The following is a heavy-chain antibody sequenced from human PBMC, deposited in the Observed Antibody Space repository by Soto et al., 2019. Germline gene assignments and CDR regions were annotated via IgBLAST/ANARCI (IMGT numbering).Heavy chain of an antibody. CDR1: GYTFTGYY. CDR3: ARVASGYYFDY. V-gene: IGHV1-2*04. Sequence: GASVKVSCKASGYTFTGYYMHWVRQAPGQGLEGMGWINPNSGGTNYAQKFQGWVTMTRDTSISTAYMELSRLRSDATAVYYCARVASGYYFDYWGQGTLVTVSS. D-gene: IGHD5-12*01. J-gene: IGHJ4*02. CDR2: INPNSGGT.